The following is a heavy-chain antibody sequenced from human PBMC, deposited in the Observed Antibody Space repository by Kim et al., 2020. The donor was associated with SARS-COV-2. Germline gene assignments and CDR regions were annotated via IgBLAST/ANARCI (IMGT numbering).Heavy chain of an antibody. V-gene: IGHV6-1*01. D-gene: IGHD6-13*01. Sequence: YAVSVKSRITINPDTSKNQFSLQLNSVTPEDTAVYYCARAGYGAAASHDYWGQGTLVTVSS. CDR3: ARAGYGAAASHDY. J-gene: IGHJ4*02.